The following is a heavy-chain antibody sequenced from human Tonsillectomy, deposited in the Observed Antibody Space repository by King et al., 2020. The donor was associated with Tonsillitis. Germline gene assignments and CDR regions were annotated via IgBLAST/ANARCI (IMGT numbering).Heavy chain of an antibody. J-gene: IGHJ4*02. CDR2: ISGRGDTT. D-gene: IGHD6-19*01. V-gene: IGHV3-23*04. CDR3: AKDDVAGGWWDFEY. CDR1: GFTFSNYV. Sequence: VQLVESGGGLVQPGGSLRLSCAASGFTFSNYVMTWVRQAPGKGLEWVSSISGRGDTTYYADSVKGRFTISRDNSKNTLYLQMNSLRAEDTAVYYCAKDDVAGGWWDFEYWGQGTLVTIS.